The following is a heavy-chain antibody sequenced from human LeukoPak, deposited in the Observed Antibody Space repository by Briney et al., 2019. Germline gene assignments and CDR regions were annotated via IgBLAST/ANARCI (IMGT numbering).Heavy chain of an antibody. D-gene: IGHD3-10*01. CDR2: ISWNSGSI. CDR1: GFTFDDYA. Sequence: GRSLRLSCAASGFTFDDYAMHWVRQAPGKGLEWVSGISWNSGSIGYAHSVKGRVTISRDNAKNSLYLQMNSLRAEDTALYYCAKSPKAMVRGVSNFDYWGQGTLVTVSS. J-gene: IGHJ4*02. CDR3: AKSPKAMVRGVSNFDY. V-gene: IGHV3-9*01.